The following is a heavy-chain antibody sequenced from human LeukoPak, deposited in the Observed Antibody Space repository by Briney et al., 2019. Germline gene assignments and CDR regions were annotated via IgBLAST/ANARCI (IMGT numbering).Heavy chain of an antibody. CDR3: ARIRDNWGYDC. CDR1: GYTFTGYY. D-gene: IGHD7-27*01. CDR2: VNPNGGGT. Sequence: ASVTVSCTASGYTFTGYYMHWVRQAPGQGLEWMGWVNPNGGGTNYAQKFQGRVTMTRDTSISTSYMELSRLRSDDTAVYYCARIRDNWGYDCWGQGTLVTVSS. J-gene: IGHJ4*02. V-gene: IGHV1-2*02.